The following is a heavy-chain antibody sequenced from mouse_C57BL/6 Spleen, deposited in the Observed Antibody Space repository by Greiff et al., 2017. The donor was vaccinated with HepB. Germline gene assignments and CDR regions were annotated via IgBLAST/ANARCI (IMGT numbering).Heavy chain of an antibody. Sequence: VQLQQSGAELVKPGASVKISCKASGYAFSSYWMNWVKQRPGKGLEWIGQIYPGDGDTNYNGKFKGKATLTADKSSSTAYMQISSLTSEDSAVYFCARDYSNFYAMDYWGQGTSVTVSS. J-gene: IGHJ4*01. CDR2: IYPGDGDT. D-gene: IGHD2-5*01. V-gene: IGHV1-80*01. CDR3: ARDYSNFYAMDY. CDR1: GYAFSSYW.